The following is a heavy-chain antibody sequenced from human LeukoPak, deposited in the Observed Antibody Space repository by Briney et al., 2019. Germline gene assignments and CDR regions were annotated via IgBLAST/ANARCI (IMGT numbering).Heavy chain of an antibody. D-gene: IGHD2-8*02. CDR1: GFTFSSYG. V-gene: IGHV3-30*18. CDR3: AKAGLGYVLDPDYYYYGMDV. CDR2: ISYDGSYK. J-gene: IGHJ6*02. Sequence: GGSLRLSCAASGFTFSSYGMHWVRQAPGKGLEWVAVISYDGSYKYYADSVKGRFTISRGNSKNTLYLQMNSLRAEDTAVYYCAKAGLGYVLDPDYYYYGMDVWGQGTTVTVSS.